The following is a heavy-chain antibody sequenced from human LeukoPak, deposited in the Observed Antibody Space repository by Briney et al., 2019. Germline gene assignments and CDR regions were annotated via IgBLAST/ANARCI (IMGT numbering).Heavy chain of an antibody. CDR1: GVSISSGGYY. J-gene: IGHJ3*02. D-gene: IGHD3-10*01. Sequence: PSQTLSLTCTVSGVSISSGGYYWSWIRQHPGKGLEWIGYIYYSGSTYYNPSLKSRVTISVDTSKNQFSLKLSSVTAADTAVYYCARVEVTMVRGVIVDDAFDIWGQGTMVTVSS. CDR2: IYYSGST. V-gene: IGHV4-31*03. CDR3: ARVEVTMVRGVIVDDAFDI.